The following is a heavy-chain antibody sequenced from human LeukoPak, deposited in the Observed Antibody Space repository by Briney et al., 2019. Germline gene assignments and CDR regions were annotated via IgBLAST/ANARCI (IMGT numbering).Heavy chain of an antibody. D-gene: IGHD5-18*01. V-gene: IGHV4-59*01. CDR2: IYYTGST. Sequence: PSETLSLTCTVSGDSISSYYWSWVRQPPGKGLEWIGYIYYTGSTKYNPSLKSRVTISLDTSKKQFSLKLTSVTAADTAVYSCARTRRGYTYGFRSRELPKAFDIWGQGTVVTVSS. CDR1: GDSISSYY. CDR3: ARTRRGYTYGFRSRELPKAFDI. J-gene: IGHJ3*02.